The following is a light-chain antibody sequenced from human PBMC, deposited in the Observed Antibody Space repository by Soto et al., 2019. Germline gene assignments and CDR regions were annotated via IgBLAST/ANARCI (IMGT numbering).Light chain of an antibody. CDR3: QQYGSSQWT. J-gene: IGKJ1*01. Sequence: EIVWTQSPGTLSLSPGESATLSCRASQSVSSSYLAWYQQKPGQAPRLLIYGASSRATGIPDRFSGSGSGTDFTLTISRLETEDLAVYYCQQYGSSQWTVGQGTKGDIK. CDR2: GAS. CDR1: QSVSSSY. V-gene: IGKV3-20*01.